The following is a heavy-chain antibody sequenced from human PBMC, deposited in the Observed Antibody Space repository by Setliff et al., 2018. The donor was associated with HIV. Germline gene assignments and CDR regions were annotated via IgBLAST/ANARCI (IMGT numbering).Heavy chain of an antibody. V-gene: IGHV3-48*03. Sequence: GGSLRLSCAASGFTFNNYAMSWVRQAPGRGLEWVSYITGSDGAVFYADSVKGRFTVSRDNAENSLSLQMNSLRAEDTAVYYCARLAPPDDYGDLGGIDHWGQGTLVTVSS. D-gene: IGHD4-17*01. CDR3: ARLAPPDDYGDLGGIDH. CDR2: ITGSDGAV. CDR1: GFTFNNYA. J-gene: IGHJ4*02.